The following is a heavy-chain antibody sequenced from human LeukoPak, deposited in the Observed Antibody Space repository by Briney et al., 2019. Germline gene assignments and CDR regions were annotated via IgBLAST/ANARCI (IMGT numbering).Heavy chain of an antibody. CDR3: ASQLSY. CDR1: GFTFSSYA. CDR2: ISYDGSNK. D-gene: IGHD1-1*01. J-gene: IGHJ4*02. Sequence: GRSLRLSCAASGFTFSSYAMHWVRQAPGKGLEWVAVISYDGSNKYYADSVKGRFTISRDNSKNTLYLQMNSLRAEDTAVYYCASQLSYWGQGTLVTVSS. V-gene: IGHV3-30-3*01.